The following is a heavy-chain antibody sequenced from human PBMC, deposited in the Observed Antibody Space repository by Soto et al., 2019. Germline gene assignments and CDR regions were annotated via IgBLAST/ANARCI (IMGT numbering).Heavy chain of an antibody. CDR1: GGSISSYY. D-gene: IGHD6-19*01. V-gene: IGHV4-59*01. J-gene: IGHJ6*02. CDR2: IYYSGST. Sequence: SETLSLTCTVSGGSISSYYWSWIRQPPGKGLEWIGYIYYSGSTNYNPSLKSRVTISVDTSKNQFSLKLSSVTAADTAVYYCARHWYSSGWYRDYYYYGMDVWGQGNTVTVSS. CDR3: ARHWYSSGWYRDYYYYGMDV.